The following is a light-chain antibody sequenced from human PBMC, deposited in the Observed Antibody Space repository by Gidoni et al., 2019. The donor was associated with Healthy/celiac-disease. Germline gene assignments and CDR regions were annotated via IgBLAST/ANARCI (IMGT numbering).Light chain of an antibody. CDR1: QDISTY. CDR3: QQYDNLLLT. V-gene: IGKV1-33*01. Sequence: DLQLTQSPSSLSASVGDRVTITCQASQDISTYLNWYQQKPGKAPKLLIYDASNLETGVPSRFSGSGSGTDFTFTISSLQPEDIATYYCQQYDNLLLTFGGGTKVEIK. CDR2: DAS. J-gene: IGKJ4*01.